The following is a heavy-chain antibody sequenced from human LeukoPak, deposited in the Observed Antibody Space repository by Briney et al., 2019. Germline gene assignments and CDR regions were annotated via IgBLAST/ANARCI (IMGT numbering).Heavy chain of an antibody. D-gene: IGHD3/OR15-3a*01. CDR2: IWYDGSNK. J-gene: IGHJ3*02. V-gene: IGHV3-33*01. Sequence: GGSLRLSCAASGFTFSSYGMHWVRQASGKGLEWVAVIWYDGSNKYYADSVKGRFTISRDNSKNTLYLQMNSLRAEDTAVYYCARERTSSGAFDIWGQGTMVTVSS. CDR3: ARERTSSGAFDI. CDR1: GFTFSSYG.